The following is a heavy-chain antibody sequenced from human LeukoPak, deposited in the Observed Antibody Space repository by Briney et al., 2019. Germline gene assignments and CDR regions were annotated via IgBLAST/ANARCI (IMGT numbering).Heavy chain of an antibody. CDR3: ARHLPVTAMVTRLADY. J-gene: IGHJ4*02. CDR1: GGSISSSSYY. V-gene: IGHV4-39*01. Sequence: SETLSLTCTVSGGSISSSSYYWGWIRQPPGKGLEWIGSIYYSGSTYYNPSLKSRVTISVDTSKNQFSLKLSSVTAADTAVYYCARHLPVTAMVTRLADYWGQGTLVTVSS. D-gene: IGHD5-18*01. CDR2: IYYSGST.